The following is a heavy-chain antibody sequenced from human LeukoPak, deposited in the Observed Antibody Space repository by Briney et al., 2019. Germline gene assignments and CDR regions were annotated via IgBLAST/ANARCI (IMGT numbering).Heavy chain of an antibody. Sequence: ASVKVSCKASGYTFTSYGISWVRQAPGQGLEWMGWISAYNGNTNYAQKLQGRVTMTTDTSTSTAYMELRSLRSDDTAVYYCARDTDYDILTGTINFDYWGQGTLVTVSS. J-gene: IGHJ4*02. CDR2: ISAYNGNT. V-gene: IGHV1-18*01. D-gene: IGHD3-9*01. CDR3: ARDTDYDILTGTINFDY. CDR1: GYTFTSYG.